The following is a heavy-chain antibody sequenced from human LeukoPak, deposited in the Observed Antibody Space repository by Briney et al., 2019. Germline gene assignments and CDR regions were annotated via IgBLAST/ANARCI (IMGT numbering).Heavy chain of an antibody. CDR3: ARQDSAVDAFDI. CDR2: IYYSGST. V-gene: IGHV4-39*01. J-gene: IGHJ3*02. Sequence: SETLSLTCTVSGGSISSSSYYWGWIRQPPGKGLEWIGSIYYSGSTYYNPSLKSRATISVDTSKNQFSLKLSSVTAADTAVYYCARQDSAVDAFDIWGQGTMVTVSS. D-gene: IGHD1-26*01. CDR1: GGSISSSSYY.